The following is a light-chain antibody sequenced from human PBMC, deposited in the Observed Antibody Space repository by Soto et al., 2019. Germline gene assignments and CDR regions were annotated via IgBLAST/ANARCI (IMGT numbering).Light chain of an antibody. J-gene: IGLJ2*01. CDR3: QSYDSSLSGVV. CDR2: GNS. V-gene: IGLV1-40*01. CDR1: SSNIGAGYD. Sequence: QSVLTQPPSVSGAPGQRVTISCTGGSSNIGAGYDVQWYQQLPGTAPKLLIYGNSNRPSGVPDRFSGSKSGTSASLAITGLQAEDEADYYCQSYDSSLSGVVFGGGTKVTVL.